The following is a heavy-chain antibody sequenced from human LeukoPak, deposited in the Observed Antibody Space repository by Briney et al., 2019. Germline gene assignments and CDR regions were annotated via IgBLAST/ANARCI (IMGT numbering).Heavy chain of an antibody. V-gene: IGHV3-66*01. CDR2: IYSGGST. Sequence: GGSLRLSCAASGFTVSSNYMSWVRQAPGKGLEWVSVIYSGGSTYYADSVKGRFTISRDNSKNTLYLQMNSLRAEDTAVYYCAKDVQYQLLGFDYWGQGALVTVSS. D-gene: IGHD2-2*01. CDR3: AKDVQYQLLGFDY. CDR1: GFTVSSNY. J-gene: IGHJ4*02.